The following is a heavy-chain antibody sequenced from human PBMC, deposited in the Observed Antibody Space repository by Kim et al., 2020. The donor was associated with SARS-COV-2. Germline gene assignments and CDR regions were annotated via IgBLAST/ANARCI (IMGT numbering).Heavy chain of an antibody. Sequence: ASVKFSCKASGYTFTSYYMHWVRQAPGQGLEWMGIINPSGGSTSYAQKFQGRVTMTRDTSTSTVYMELSSLRSEDTVVYYCARGDVVAGFFDYWGQGTLVTVSS. J-gene: IGHJ4*02. V-gene: IGHV1-46*01. CDR1: GYTFTSYY. D-gene: IGHD5-12*01. CDR3: ARGDVVAGFFDY. CDR2: INPSGGST.